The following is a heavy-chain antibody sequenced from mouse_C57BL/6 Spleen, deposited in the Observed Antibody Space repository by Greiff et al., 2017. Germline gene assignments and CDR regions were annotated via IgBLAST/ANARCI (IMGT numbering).Heavy chain of an antibody. J-gene: IGHJ2*01. CDR1: GYTFTSYW. CDR3: ASGNYYAMDY. V-gene: IGHV1-59*01. D-gene: IGHD1-1*02. Sequence: QVQLQQPGAELVRPGTSVKLSCKASGYTFTSYWMHWVKQRPGQGLEWIGVIDPSDSYTNYNQKFKGKATLTVDTSSSTAYMQLSSLTSEDSAVYYCASGNYYAMDYWGQGTTLTVSS. CDR2: IDPSDSYT.